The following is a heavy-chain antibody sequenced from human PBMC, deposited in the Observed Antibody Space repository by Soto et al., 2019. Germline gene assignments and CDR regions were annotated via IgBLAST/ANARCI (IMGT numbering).Heavy chain of an antibody. CDR1: GGSISSGGYY. CDR3: AIAAAGTVDY. CDR2: IYCSGST. Sequence: SETVSLTCTVSGGSISSGGYYWSWIRQHPGKGLEWIGYIYCSGSTYYNPSLKSRVTISADTSKNQFSLKLSSVTAADTAVYYCAIAAAGTVDYWGQGTLVTVSS. J-gene: IGHJ4*02. V-gene: IGHV4-31*03. D-gene: IGHD6-13*01.